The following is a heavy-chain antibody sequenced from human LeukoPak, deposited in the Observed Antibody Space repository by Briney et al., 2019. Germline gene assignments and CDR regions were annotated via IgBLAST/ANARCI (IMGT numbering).Heavy chain of an antibody. J-gene: IGHJ4*02. Sequence: ASVKVSCKTSGYTFSDYAVQWVRQAPGQRLEWMGWINAGDGKTRYSQKLQDRVTISRDTSATTAYLELSSLKSEDTAVYYCARARWSSTVTTYYLDFWGQGTLVTVSS. CDR3: ARARWSSTVTTYYLDF. V-gene: IGHV1-3*01. D-gene: IGHD4-17*01. CDR1: GYTFSDYA. CDR2: INAGDGKT.